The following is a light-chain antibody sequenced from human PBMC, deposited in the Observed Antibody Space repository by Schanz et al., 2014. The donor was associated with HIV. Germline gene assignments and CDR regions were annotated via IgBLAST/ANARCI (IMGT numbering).Light chain of an antibody. CDR1: QSVSSSY. CDR3: QYFGNSGGT. V-gene: IGKV3-20*01. CDR2: GAS. Sequence: EIVLTQSPGTLSLSPGERATLSCRASQSVSSSYLAWYQQKPGQAPRLLISGASSRAAGIPDRFSGSGSGTDFTLTISRREPEDFAVYYCQYFGNSGGTFGGGTKVEIK. J-gene: IGKJ4*01.